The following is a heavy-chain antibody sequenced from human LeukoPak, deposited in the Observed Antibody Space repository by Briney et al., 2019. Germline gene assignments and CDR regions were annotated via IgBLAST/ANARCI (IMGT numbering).Heavy chain of an antibody. V-gene: IGHV3-30*04. D-gene: IGHD3-16*01. Sequence: GGSLRLSCAASGFTFTGYAMHWVRQAPGKGLEWVAVISCDGSNKYYADSVKGRFTISRDNPKNTLYLQMSSLRAEDTAVYYCATDYGKDPLYFDYWGQGTLVTVSS. J-gene: IGHJ4*02. CDR1: GFTFTGYA. CDR3: ATDYGKDPLYFDY. CDR2: ISCDGSNK.